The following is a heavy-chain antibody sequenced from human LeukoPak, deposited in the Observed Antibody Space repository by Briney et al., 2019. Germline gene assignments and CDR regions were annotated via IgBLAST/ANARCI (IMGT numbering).Heavy chain of an antibody. CDR2: IKQDGSEK. J-gene: IGHJ4*02. D-gene: IGHD4-11*01. CDR1: GFTFSVYW. CDR3: ARVGTTSPPVSDY. V-gene: IGHV3-7*01. Sequence: PGGPLRLSCAASGFTFSVYWMTWVRQAPGKGLEWVANIKQDGSEKYYVDSVKGRFTVSRDNAKNSLYLQMNSLRAEDTSLYYCARVGTTSPPVSDYWGRGTLVTVSS.